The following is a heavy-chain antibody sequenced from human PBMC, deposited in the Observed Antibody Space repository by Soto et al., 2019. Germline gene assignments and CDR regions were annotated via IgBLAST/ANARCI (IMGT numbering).Heavy chain of an antibody. D-gene: IGHD6-19*01. CDR2: ISANGAST. J-gene: IGHJ4*02. CDR1: GFTFSSYA. V-gene: IGHV3-23*01. CDR3: AKRGSGWYYFDY. Sequence: EVQLLESGGGLVQPGGSLRLSCAASGFTFSSYAMTWVRQAPGKGLGWVSAISANGASTYYADSVKGRFTISRDSSKNTLILQMNSLRAEDTAVYYCAKRGSGWYYFDYWGQGTLVTVSS.